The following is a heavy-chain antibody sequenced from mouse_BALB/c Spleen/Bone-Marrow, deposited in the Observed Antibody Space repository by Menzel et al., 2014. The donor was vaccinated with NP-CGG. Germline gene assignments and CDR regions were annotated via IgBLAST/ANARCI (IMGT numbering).Heavy chain of an antibody. CDR1: GISITTGNYR. V-gene: IGHV3-5*02. CDR2: IYYSGTI. Sequence: EVKLMESGPGLVKPSQTVSLPCTVTGISITTGNYRWSWIRQFPGNKLEWIGYIYYSGTITYNPSLTSRTTITRDTSXNQFFLEMNSLTAEDTAPYYCARYGNYFDVWGAGTTVTVSS. D-gene: IGHD2-1*01. CDR3: ARYGNYFDV. J-gene: IGHJ1*01.